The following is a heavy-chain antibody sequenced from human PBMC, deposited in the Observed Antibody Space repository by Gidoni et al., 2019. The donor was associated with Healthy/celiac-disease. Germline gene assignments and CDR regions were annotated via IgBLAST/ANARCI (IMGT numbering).Heavy chain of an antibody. V-gene: IGHV1-3*01. CDR2: INAANGNT. CDR1: GYTFTSYA. J-gene: IGHJ4*02. D-gene: IGHD3-3*01. CDR3: AREDYDFWSGYSSTFDY. Sequence: QVQLVQSGAEVKKPGASVKVSCKASGYTFTSYAMHWVRQAPGQRLEWMGWINAANGNTRYSQKFQGRVTITRDTSASTAYMELSSLRSEDTAVYYCAREDYDFWSGYSSTFDYWGQGTLVTVSS.